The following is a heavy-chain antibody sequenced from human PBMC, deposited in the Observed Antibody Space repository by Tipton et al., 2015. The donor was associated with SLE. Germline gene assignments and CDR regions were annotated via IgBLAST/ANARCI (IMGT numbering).Heavy chain of an antibody. D-gene: IGHD1-26*01. Sequence: TLSLTCTVSGGSISSSSFYWGWIRQPPGKGLEWIGEIDHTGSTNYNPSLKSRVTISVDTSANQFSLKLSSVTAADTAVYYCARGLFGWELPYWGQGTLVTVSS. V-gene: IGHV4-39*07. CDR2: IDHTGST. CDR3: ARGLFGWELPY. J-gene: IGHJ4*02. CDR1: GGSISSSSFY.